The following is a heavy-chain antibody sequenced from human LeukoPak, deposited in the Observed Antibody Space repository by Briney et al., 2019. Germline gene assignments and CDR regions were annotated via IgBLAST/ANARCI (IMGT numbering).Heavy chain of an antibody. D-gene: IGHD3-9*01. Sequence: SVKVSFKSSGYTFTDYYRHGVRQAAGQGGEGMGRSNPNKGGTNYAQKFLGRVNMTRDTSIITAYMELSRLRPDDTAVYACARVLPYFEWLLYWRQGPLVTVSS. CDR3: ARVLPYFEWLLY. CDR2: SNPNKGGT. CDR1: GYTFTDYY. V-gene: IGHV1-2*06. J-gene: IGHJ4*02.